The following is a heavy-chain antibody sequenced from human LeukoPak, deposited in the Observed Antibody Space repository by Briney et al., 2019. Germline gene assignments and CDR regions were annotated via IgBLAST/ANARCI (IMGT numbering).Heavy chain of an antibody. CDR1: GASFSYDY. J-gene: IGHJ5*01. D-gene: IGHD7-27*01. CDR3: AKGVWAPRFDS. CDR2: INHSGSI. V-gene: IGHV4-34*01. Sequence: SENLSLTCAVYGASFSYDYWSWIRQAPGKGLEWIGEINHSGSITYNPSLKSRVTISAEKSKSQFSLRLTAVTAADTAVYYCAKGVWAPRFDSWGQGTLVTVSS.